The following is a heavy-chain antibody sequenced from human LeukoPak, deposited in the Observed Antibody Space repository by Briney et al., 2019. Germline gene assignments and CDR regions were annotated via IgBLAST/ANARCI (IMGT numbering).Heavy chain of an antibody. D-gene: IGHD4-17*01. J-gene: IGHJ4*02. CDR2: ISRAGDGSAK. V-gene: IGHV3-48*03. CDR3: ARESPSAYGDYGPLGK. CDR1: GFTLSSSE. Sequence: GGSLRLSCAVPGFTLSSSEMDWVRQAPGKGLEWVSYISRAGDGSAKYYRDSVKGRFTISRDDAKNALYLQMNSLRVEDTGVYYCARESPSAYGDYGPLGKWGQGTLVTVSS.